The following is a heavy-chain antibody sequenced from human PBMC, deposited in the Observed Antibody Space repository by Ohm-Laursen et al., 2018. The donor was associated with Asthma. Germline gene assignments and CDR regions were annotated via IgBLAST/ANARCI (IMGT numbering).Heavy chain of an antibody. CDR3: ARKAGSCIVSTCYSLDF. Sequence: SSVKVSCKSLGGPFSTSVFGWVRQAPGQDLEWLGGLNSVFGTSTYAQKFHGRFTITADEYTSTVNMTLSSLTSEDTAVYYCARKAGSCIVSTCYSLDFWGQGTLVTVSS. V-gene: IGHV1-69*01. CDR2: LNSVFGTS. J-gene: IGHJ4*02. CDR1: GGPFSTSV. D-gene: IGHD2-15*01.